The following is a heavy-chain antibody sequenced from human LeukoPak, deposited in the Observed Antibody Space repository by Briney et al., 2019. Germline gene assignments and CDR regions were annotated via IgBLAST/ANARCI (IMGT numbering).Heavy chain of an antibody. CDR1: GFTFSSYG. D-gene: IGHD6-19*01. J-gene: IGHJ5*02. CDR3: ARDRVSAVASGGFDP. V-gene: IGHV3-33*01. Sequence: PGGSLRLSCAASGFTFSSYGMHWVRQAPGKGLEWVAVIWYDGSNKYYADSVKGRFTISRDNSKNTLYLQMNSLRAEDTAVYYCARDRVSAVASGGFDPWGQGTLVTVSS. CDR2: IWYDGSNK.